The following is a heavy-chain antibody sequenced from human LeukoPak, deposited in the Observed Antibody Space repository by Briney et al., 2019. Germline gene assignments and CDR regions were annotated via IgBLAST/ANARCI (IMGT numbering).Heavy chain of an antibody. CDR3: ARGYCSSTSCPMGYFDY. CDR2: INWNGGST. V-gene: IGHV3-20*04. J-gene: IGHJ4*02. CDR1: GFTFDDYG. D-gene: IGHD2-2*01. Sequence: GGSVRLSCAASGFTFDDYGMSWVRQAPGKGLEWVSGINWNGGSTGYADSVKGRFTISRDNAKNSLYLQMNSLRAEDTALYYCARGYCSSTSCPMGYFDYWGQGTLVTVSS.